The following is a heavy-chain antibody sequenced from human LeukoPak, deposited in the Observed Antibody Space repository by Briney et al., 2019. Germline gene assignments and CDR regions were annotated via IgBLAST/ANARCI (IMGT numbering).Heavy chain of an antibody. CDR3: ARRGRGDPPLKNYYYMDV. CDR1: GGSISSSSYY. V-gene: IGHV4-61*02. D-gene: IGHD7-27*01. CDR2: IYTSGST. J-gene: IGHJ6*03. Sequence: SSETLSLTCTVSGGSISSSSYYWSWIRQPAGKGLEWIGRIYTSGSTNYNPSLKSRVTMSVDTSKNQFSLKLSSVTAADTAVYYCARRGRGDPPLKNYYYMDVWGKGTTVTISS.